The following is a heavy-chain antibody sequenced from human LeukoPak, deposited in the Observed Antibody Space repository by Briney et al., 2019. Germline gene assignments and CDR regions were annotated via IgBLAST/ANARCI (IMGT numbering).Heavy chain of an antibody. D-gene: IGHD2-2*01. J-gene: IGHJ4*02. CDR2: ISNTGSYT. CDR1: GLGFRDIY. Sequence: SGGSLRLSCAVSGLGFRDIYMSWIRQAPGKGLEWVSYISNTGSYTNYADSVKGRFTISRDNAKNSLYLQMNSLRAEDTAVYYCARSSSTSYDFDYWGQGTLVTVSS. V-gene: IGHV3-11*06. CDR3: ARSSSTSYDFDY.